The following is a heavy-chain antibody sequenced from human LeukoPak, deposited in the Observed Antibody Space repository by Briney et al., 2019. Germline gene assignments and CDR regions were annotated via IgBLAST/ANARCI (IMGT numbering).Heavy chain of an antibody. CDR1: EFTFSNYG. CDR3: ARGWATTQYTYYSDY. V-gene: IGHV3-33*01. J-gene: IGHJ4*02. Sequence: GRSLRLSCAASEFTFSNYGMHWVRQAPGKGLEWVAVIWYDGSNKYYADSVKGRFTISRDNSKNTLYLQMNSLRAEDTAVYYCARGWATTQYTYYSDYWGQGTLVTVSS. CDR2: IWYDGSNK. D-gene: IGHD5-12*01.